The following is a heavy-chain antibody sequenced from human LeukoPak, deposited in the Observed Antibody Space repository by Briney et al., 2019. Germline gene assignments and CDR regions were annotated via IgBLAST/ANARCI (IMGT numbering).Heavy chain of an antibody. D-gene: IGHD1-7*01. CDR3: TRSITGITAHFDY. V-gene: IGHV3-73*01. CDR2: IRSKANSYAT. Sequence: SGGSLRLSCAASGFTFSGSTMHWVRQASGKGLEWVGRIRSKANSYATAYAASVEGRFTISRDDSKNTAYLQMNSLKTEDTAMYYCTRSITGITAHFDYWGQGTLVTVSS. CDR1: GFTFSGST. J-gene: IGHJ4*02.